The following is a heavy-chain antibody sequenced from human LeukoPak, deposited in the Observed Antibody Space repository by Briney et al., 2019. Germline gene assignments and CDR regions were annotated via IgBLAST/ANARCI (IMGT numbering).Heavy chain of an antibody. J-gene: IGHJ4*02. V-gene: IGHV1-18*01. CDR2: ISAYNGNT. CDR3: ASDYGGNPYYFDY. CDR1: GYTFTSYG. D-gene: IGHD4-23*01. Sequence: WASVTVSCKASGYTFTSYGISWVRQAPGQGLEWMGWISAYNGNTNYAQKLQGRVTMTTDTSTSTAYMELRSLRSDDTAVCYCASDYGGNPYYFDYWGQGTLVTVSS.